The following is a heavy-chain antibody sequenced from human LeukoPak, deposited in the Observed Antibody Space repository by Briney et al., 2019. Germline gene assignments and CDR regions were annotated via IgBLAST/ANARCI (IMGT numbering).Heavy chain of an antibody. CDR3: AREGTYSYTTDREFDY. D-gene: IGHD1-26*01. Sequence: GGSLRLSCAASGFTFSSYSMNWVRQAPGKGLEWVSSISSSSSYIYYADSVKGRFTISRDNAKNSLYLQMNSLRAEDTAVYYCAREGTYSYTTDREFDYWGQGTLVTVSS. CDR2: ISSSSSYI. CDR1: GFTFSSYS. J-gene: IGHJ4*02. V-gene: IGHV3-21*01.